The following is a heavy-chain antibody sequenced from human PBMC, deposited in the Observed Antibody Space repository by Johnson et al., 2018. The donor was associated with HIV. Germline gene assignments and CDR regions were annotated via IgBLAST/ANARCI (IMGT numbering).Heavy chain of an antibody. CDR3: ARDFGLGDLSYETVDAFDF. CDR2: ISYDGGSK. D-gene: IGHD3-16*02. Sequence: QVQLVESGGGVVQPGRSLRLSCAASGFTFSSYPMHWVRQAPGKGLEWVAIISYDGGSKYYADSVKGRFTVSRDNSKNTLYLQMNNLTIEDRAVYSCARDFGLGDLSYETVDAFDFWGPGTLVTVSS. J-gene: IGHJ3*01. V-gene: IGHV3-30*04. CDR1: GFTFSSYP.